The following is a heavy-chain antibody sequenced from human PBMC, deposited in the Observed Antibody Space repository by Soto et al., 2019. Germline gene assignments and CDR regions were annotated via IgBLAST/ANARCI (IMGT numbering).Heavy chain of an antibody. Sequence: PSETLSLTCAVSGGSISSSNWWSWVRQPPGKGLEWIGEIYHSGSTNYNPSLKSRVTISVDKSKNQFSLKLSSVTAADTAVYYCARDQDLGFHYFDYWGQGTLVTVSS. CDR1: GGSISSSNW. CDR2: IYHSGST. J-gene: IGHJ4*02. CDR3: ARDQDLGFHYFDY. V-gene: IGHV4-4*02.